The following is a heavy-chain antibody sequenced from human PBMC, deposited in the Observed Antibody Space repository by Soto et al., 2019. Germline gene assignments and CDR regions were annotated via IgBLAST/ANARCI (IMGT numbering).Heavy chain of an antibody. V-gene: IGHV3-30*03. D-gene: IGHD4-17*01. CDR2: ISYDGSNK. J-gene: IGHJ3*02. Sequence: GGSLRLSCAASGFTFSSYGMHWVRQAPGKGLEWVAVISYDGSNKYYADSVKGRFTISRDNSKNTLYLQMNSLRAEDTAVYYCATSTVTTYSYAFDIWGQGTMVTVSS. CDR1: GFTFSSYG. CDR3: ATSTVTTYSYAFDI.